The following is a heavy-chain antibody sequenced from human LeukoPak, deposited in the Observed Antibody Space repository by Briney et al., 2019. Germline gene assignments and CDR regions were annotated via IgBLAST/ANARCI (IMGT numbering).Heavy chain of an antibody. J-gene: IGHJ4*02. CDR2: IYTSGST. CDR3: ARAKWFGELFLDY. V-gene: IGHV4-4*07. CDR1: GGSIGSYY. D-gene: IGHD3-10*01. Sequence: PSETLSLTCTVSGGSIGSYYWSWIRQPAGKGLEWIGRIYTSGSTNYNPSLKSRVTMSVDTAKNQFSLKLSSATAADTAVYYCARAKWFGELFLDYWGQGTLATVSS.